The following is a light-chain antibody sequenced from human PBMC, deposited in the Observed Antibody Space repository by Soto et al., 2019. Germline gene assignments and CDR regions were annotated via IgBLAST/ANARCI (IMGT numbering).Light chain of an antibody. CDR2: SNN. CDR1: SSNIGSNY. Sequence: QSVLTQPPSASGTPGQWVTISCSGSSSNIGSNYVYWYQQLPGTAPPLLIFSNNQQPSGVPDRFSASKSATYASPPISGLRSEDEADYYCAAWYDSRSGYVFGTGTKVTVL. CDR3: AAWYDSRSGYV. V-gene: IGLV1-47*02. J-gene: IGLJ1*01.